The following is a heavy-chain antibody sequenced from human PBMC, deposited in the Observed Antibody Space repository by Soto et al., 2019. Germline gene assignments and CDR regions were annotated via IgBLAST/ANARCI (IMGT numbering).Heavy chain of an antibody. V-gene: IGHV3-23*01. CDR1: EFTFSSYA. D-gene: IGHD3-22*01. CDR3: AKDRGVVVVATTGGAFDL. Sequence: EVQLLESGGGLVHPGGSLRLSCEVSEFTFSSYAMSWVRQAPGKGLEWVSTISGSGVSTYYGDSVKGRFTISRDNSKNTLYLRMNSLRVEDTAMYYCAKDRGVVVVATTGGAFDLWGQGTMVTVSS. J-gene: IGHJ3*01. CDR2: ISGSGVST.